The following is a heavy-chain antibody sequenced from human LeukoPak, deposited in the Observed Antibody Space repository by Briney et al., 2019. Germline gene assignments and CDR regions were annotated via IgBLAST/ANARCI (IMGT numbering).Heavy chain of an antibody. J-gene: IGHJ4*02. Sequence: GASVTVSCKASGYTFTGYYMHWVRQAPGQGLEWMGWINPNSGGTNYAQKFQGRVTMTRDTSISTAYMELSRLRSDDTAVYYCARVGMLYGGNSRWFDYWGQGTLVTVSS. CDR1: GYTFTGYY. CDR2: INPNSGGT. D-gene: IGHD4-23*01. CDR3: ARVGMLYGGNSRWFDY. V-gene: IGHV1-2*02.